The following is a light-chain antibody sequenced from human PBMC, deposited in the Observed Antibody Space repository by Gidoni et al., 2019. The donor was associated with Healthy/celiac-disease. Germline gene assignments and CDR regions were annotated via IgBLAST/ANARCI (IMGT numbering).Light chain of an antibody. CDR1: QSVSSN. CDR2: GAS. CDR3: QQYNNWGYT. J-gene: IGKJ2*01. Sequence: EIVMTQSPATLSVSPGERATLSCRASQSVSSNLAWYQQKPGQAPRLLIYGASTRATGIPARFSGSGSGTEFTLTISSRQSEDFAVYYCQQYNNWGYTFGQGTKLEIK. V-gene: IGKV3-15*01.